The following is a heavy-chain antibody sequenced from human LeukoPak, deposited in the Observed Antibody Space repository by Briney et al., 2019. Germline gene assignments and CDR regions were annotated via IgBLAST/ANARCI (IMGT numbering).Heavy chain of an antibody. V-gene: IGHV3-48*01. Sequence: GGSLRLSCAASGFTFSSYSMNWARQAPGKGLEWVSYISSSSSTIYYADSVKGRFTISRDNAKNSLYLQMNSLRAEDTAVYYCARVESANYWGQGTLVTVSS. CDR3: ARVESANY. CDR2: ISSSSSTI. CDR1: GFTFSSYS. J-gene: IGHJ4*02.